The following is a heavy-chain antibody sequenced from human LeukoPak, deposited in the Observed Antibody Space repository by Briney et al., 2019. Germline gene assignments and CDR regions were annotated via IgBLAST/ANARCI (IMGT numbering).Heavy chain of an antibody. J-gene: IGHJ4*02. CDR1: GGSISSYY. CDR3: ARGGYSNSWSPFDY. V-gene: IGHV4-59*01. D-gene: IGHD6-13*01. Sequence: SETLSLTCTVSGGSISSYYWSWIRQPPGKGLEWIGYIYYSGSTNYNPSLKSRVTISVDTSKNQFSLKLSSVTAADTAVYYCARGGYSNSWSPFDYWGQGTLVTVSS. CDR2: IYYSGST.